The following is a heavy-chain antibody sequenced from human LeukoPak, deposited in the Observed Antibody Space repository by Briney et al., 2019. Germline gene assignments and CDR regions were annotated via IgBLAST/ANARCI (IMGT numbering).Heavy chain of an antibody. Sequence: SETPSLICAVHGGSRSNYYCSWIRQPPGKGLEWIGETNPGGSANYNPSLKSRVIISVDTSKNQFTLKVASVTAADTAIYYCARRPYGLIRAINGPTGHWFDAWGLGTLVTVSS. J-gene: IGHJ5*02. CDR3: ARRPYGLIRAINGPTGHWFDA. D-gene: IGHD2-8*01. CDR1: GGSRSNYY. CDR2: TNPGGSA. V-gene: IGHV4-34*01.